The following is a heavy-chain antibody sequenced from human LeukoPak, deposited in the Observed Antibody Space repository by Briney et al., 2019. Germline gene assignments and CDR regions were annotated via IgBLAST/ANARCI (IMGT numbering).Heavy chain of an antibody. J-gene: IGHJ4*02. CDR1: GFIFSNYY. V-gene: IGHV3-11*01. D-gene: IGHD3/OR15-3a*01. CDR3: VKEVANHGFWTGHDY. Sequence: GGSLRLSCAASGFIFSNYYMSWIRQAPGKGLEWVSYISSSATTIYYADSVKGRFTISRDNAKNSLYLQMNSLRAEDTAVYYCVKEVANHGFWTGHDYWGQGVLVTVSS. CDR2: ISSSATTI.